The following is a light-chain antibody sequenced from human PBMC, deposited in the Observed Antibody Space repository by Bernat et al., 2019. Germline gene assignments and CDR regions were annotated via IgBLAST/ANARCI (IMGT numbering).Light chain of an antibody. CDR3: QQSLTTPAQIT. J-gene: IGKJ4*01. V-gene: IGKV1-39*01. CDR2: TAT. Sequence: DIQLTQSPSSLSASVGDRVTITCRASQDISNYLNWYQQKPGKAPNLLIYTATNLQAGVPSRFSASGFGTDFTLTISSLQPEDFATYYCQQSLTTPAQITFGGVTNVESK. CDR1: QDISNY.